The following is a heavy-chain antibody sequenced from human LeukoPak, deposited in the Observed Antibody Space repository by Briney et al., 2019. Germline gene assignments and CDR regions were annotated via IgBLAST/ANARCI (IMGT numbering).Heavy chain of an antibody. J-gene: IGHJ4*02. Sequence: SQTLSLTCAISGDRVSSNTAAWDWIRQSPSRGLEWLGRTYNRSKWSNDYAVSVKSRITINPDTSKNRFSLQLNSVTPEDTAVYYCARGYYYGSGSYYPWFDYWGQGTLVTVSS. CDR2: TYNRSKWSN. CDR1: GDRVSSNTAA. V-gene: IGHV6-1*01. CDR3: ARGYYYGSGSYYPWFDY. D-gene: IGHD3-10*01.